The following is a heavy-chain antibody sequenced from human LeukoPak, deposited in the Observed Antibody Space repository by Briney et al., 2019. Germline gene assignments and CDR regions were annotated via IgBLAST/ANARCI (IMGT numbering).Heavy chain of an antibody. J-gene: IGHJ4*02. CDR3: ARGTALQDY. CDR2: INPDARTT. Sequence: GGSLRLSCAASGFAFSSYWMHWVRRPPGKGLVWVSHINPDARTTTYADSVKGRFTISRDNAQNTLYLQMNSLRAEDTAVYYCARGTALQDYWGQGTLVTVSS. CDR1: GFAFSSYW. V-gene: IGHV3-74*01. D-gene: IGHD2/OR15-2a*01.